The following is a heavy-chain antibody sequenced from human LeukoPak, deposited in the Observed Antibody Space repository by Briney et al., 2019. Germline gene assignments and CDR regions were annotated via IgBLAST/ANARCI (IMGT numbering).Heavy chain of an antibody. J-gene: IGHJ6*03. Sequence: PSETLSLTCTVSGGSISSYYWSWIRQPAGKGLEWIGRIYTSGSTNYNPSLKSRVTMSVDTSKNQFSLKLSSVTAADTAVYYCARETYYYDSSGYYGAEEYYYYMDVWGKGTTVTISS. CDR2: IYTSGST. CDR1: GGSISSYY. CDR3: ARETYYYDSSGYYGAEEYYYYMDV. D-gene: IGHD3-22*01. V-gene: IGHV4-4*07.